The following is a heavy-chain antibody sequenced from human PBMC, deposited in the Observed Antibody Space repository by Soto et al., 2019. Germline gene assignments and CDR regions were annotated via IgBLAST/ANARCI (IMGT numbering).Heavy chain of an antibody. CDR1: GFTFNIYW. CDR2: IDNDGSAT. J-gene: IGHJ4*02. D-gene: IGHD1-1*01. V-gene: IGHV3-74*01. CDR3: ARDNWNSY. Sequence: GGSLRLSCVASGFTFNIYWMHWVRQAPGKGLERVSRIDNDGSATTYADSVKGRFTISRDNAKNTLFLQMNTLRVDDTAVYYCARDNWNSYWGQGTLVTVSS.